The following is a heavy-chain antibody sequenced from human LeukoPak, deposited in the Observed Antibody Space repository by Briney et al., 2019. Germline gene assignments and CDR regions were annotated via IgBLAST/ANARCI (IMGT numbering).Heavy chain of an antibody. CDR2: INHSGST. CDR1: GGSFSGYY. Sequence: SETLSLTCAVYGGSFSGYYWSWIRQPPGKGLEWIGEINHSGSTNYSPSLKSRVTISVDTSKNQFSLKLSSVTAADTAVYYCARWVGGSYFDYWGQGTLVTVSS. V-gene: IGHV4-34*01. D-gene: IGHD1-26*01. J-gene: IGHJ4*02. CDR3: ARWVGGSYFDY.